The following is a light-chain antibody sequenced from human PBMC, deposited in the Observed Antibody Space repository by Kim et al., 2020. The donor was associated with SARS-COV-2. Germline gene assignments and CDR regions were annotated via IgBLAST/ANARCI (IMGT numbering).Light chain of an antibody. CDR3: MQGLQRLYS. CDR2: EVS. J-gene: IGKJ2*03. CDR1: QSGEDREGKRC. Sequence: PAEITGKARQSGEDREGKRCLYWYLQKPGQPQQLLIYEVSKRFSGVPERLSGSGSGTDFTLKISRVEAEDVGLYYCMQGLQRLYSFGQGTKLEI. V-gene: IGKV2D-29*01.